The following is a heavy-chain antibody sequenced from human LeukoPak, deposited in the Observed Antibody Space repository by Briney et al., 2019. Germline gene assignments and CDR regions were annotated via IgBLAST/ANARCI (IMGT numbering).Heavy chain of an antibody. J-gene: IGHJ4*02. D-gene: IGHD6-13*01. CDR2: ISGSGGTT. CDR3: AKALDSTSPFDF. V-gene: IGHV3-23*01. CDR1: GFTFRSYA. Sequence: PGGSLRLSCAVSGFTFRSYAMSWVRQAPGKGLEWVSGISGSGGTTESADSVKGRFTISRDNSNNTLYLLMNSLTAEDTAVYYCAKALDSTSPFDFWGQGTLVTVSP.